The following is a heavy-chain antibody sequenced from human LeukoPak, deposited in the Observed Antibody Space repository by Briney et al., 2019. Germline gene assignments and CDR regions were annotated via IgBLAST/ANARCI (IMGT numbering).Heavy chain of an antibody. CDR2: IYHSGST. J-gene: IGHJ5*02. D-gene: IGHD4-17*01. Sequence: PSQTLSLTCTVSGGSISSGGYYWSWIRQPPGKGLEWIGYIYHSGSTYYNPSLKSRVTISVDRSKNQFSLKLSSVTAADTAVYYCARHWAVTTGWFDPWGQGTLVTVSS. CDR3: ARHWAVTTGWFDP. V-gene: IGHV4-30-2*01. CDR1: GGSISSGGYY.